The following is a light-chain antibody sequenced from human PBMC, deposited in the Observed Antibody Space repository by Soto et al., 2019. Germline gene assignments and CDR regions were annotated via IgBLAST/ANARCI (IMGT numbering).Light chain of an antibody. V-gene: IGLV2-11*01. CDR1: SSDVGGYNY. J-gene: IGLJ1*01. Sequence: QSVLTQPHSVSGSPGQSVAISCTGTSSDVGGYNYVSWYQQHPGKAPKLMIYDVSKRPSGVPDRFSGSKSGNTASLTISGLQAADEADYDCCSYAGSYSYVLGTGTKLTVL. CDR3: CSYAGSYSYV. CDR2: DVS.